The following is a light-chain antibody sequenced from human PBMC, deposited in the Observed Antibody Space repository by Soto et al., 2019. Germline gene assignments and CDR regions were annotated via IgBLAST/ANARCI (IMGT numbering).Light chain of an antibody. J-gene: IGLJ1*01. V-gene: IGLV2-14*01. CDR3: SSYTSSSTLYV. CDR2: EVS. CDR1: SSDVGDYNY. Sequence: QSALTQPASVSGSPGQSITISCTGTSSDVGDYNYVSWYQQHPGKAPKLMIYEVSNRPSGVSNRFSGSKSGNTASLTISGLQAEDEADYYSSSYTSSSTLYVFGTGTKVTVL.